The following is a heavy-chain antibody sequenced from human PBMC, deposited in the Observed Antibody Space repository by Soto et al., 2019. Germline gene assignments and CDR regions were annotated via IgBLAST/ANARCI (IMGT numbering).Heavy chain of an antibody. CDR3: AKENTQNYGDYVDY. CDR1: GFTFSSYA. D-gene: IGHD4-17*01. V-gene: IGHV3-23*01. CDR2: ISGSGTST. J-gene: IGHJ4*02. Sequence: GGSLRLSCAASGFTFSSYAMSWVRQAPGKGLKWISSISGSGTSTYYADSVKGRFTISRDNSKNTMYLRMNSLRAEDTALYFCAKENTQNYGDYVDYWRQVTLVAV.